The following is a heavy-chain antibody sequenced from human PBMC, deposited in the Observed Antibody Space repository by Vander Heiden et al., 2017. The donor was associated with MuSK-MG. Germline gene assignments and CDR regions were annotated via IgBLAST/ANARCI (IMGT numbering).Heavy chain of an antibody. V-gene: IGHV4-34*01. D-gene: IGHD3-22*01. CDR2: INHSGST. CDR1: GGSFSGYY. CDR3: AREMIVVVNQPYYFDY. Sequence: QVQLQQWGAGLLKPSETLSLTCAVYGGSFSGYYWSWIRQPPGKGLEWIGEINHSGSTNYNPSLKSRVTISVDTSKNQFSLKLSSVTAADTAVYYCAREMIVVVNQPYYFDYWGQGTLVTVSS. J-gene: IGHJ4*02.